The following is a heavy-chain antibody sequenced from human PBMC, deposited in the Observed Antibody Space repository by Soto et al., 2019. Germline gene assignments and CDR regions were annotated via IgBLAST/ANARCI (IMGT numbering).Heavy chain of an antibody. V-gene: IGHV1-69*01. Sequence: QVQLVQSGTEVRTPGSSVKVSCKASGDSLENLAISWVRQAPGHGFEWMGGVIPVLGTTDYAQNLQDRLTITADESTTTVFMELSSLKSADTAVYFFARDGRTLRYLEWPAAFDSWGQGTLVTVSS. CDR1: GDSLENLA. D-gene: IGHD3-3*01. J-gene: IGHJ5*01. CDR3: ARDGRTLRYLEWPAAFDS. CDR2: VIPVLGTT.